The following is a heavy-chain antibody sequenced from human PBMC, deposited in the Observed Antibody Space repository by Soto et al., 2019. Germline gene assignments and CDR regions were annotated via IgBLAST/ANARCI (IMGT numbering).Heavy chain of an antibody. V-gene: IGHV3-30*18. CDR1: GFTFNNYG. CDR3: AKSKTIFVVADRASIDY. CDR2: ISYNGFNT. D-gene: IGHD3-3*01. J-gene: IGHJ4*02. Sequence: GGSLRLSCAASGFTFNNYGMHWVRQAPGKGLEWMAMISYNGFNTNYADSVKGRFTISRDNSKNILYLQMNSLRPEDTAMYYCAKSKTIFVVADRASIDYWGQGTLVTVS.